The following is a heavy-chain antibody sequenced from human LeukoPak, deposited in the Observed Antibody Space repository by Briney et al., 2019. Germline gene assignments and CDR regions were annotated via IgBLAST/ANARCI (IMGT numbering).Heavy chain of an antibody. D-gene: IGHD6-19*01. Sequence: SETLSLTCAVYGGSFSGYYWSWIRQPPGKGLEWIGEINHSGGTNYNPSLKSRVTISVDTSKNQFSLQLSSVTAADTAVYYCAGPNPIAVAGYYYCYMDVWGKGTTVTVSS. V-gene: IGHV4-34*01. CDR2: INHSGGT. CDR3: AGPNPIAVAGYYYCYMDV. CDR1: GGSFSGYY. J-gene: IGHJ6*03.